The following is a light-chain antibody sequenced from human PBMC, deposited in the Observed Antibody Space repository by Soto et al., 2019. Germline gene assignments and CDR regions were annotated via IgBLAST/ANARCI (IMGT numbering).Light chain of an antibody. Sequence: QSALTQPASVSGSPGQSITISCTGTSSDIGGYNFVSWYQQHPGNDPNLIIYDVASRPSGVSDRFSGSKSGNAASLTISGLQAEDEALYYCNSYTTSGAIVFGGGTKLTVL. CDR3: NSYTTSGAIV. CDR1: SSDIGGYNF. CDR2: DVA. V-gene: IGLV2-14*03. J-gene: IGLJ3*02.